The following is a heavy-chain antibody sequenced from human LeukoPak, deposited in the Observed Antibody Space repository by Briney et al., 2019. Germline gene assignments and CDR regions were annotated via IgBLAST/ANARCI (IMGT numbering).Heavy chain of an antibody. V-gene: IGHV1-8*01. CDR3: VRGRGNGRPEDYFDY. D-gene: IGHD2-8*01. J-gene: IGHJ4*02. CDR1: GYTFTSYD. CDR2: MNPNSGNT. Sequence: ASVRVSCKASGYTFTSYDINWVRQATGQGLEWMGWMNPNSGNTGYVQKFQGRVTMTRNTSISTAFTELSSLRSEDTAIYYCVRGRGNGRPEDYFDYWGQGTLVTVPS.